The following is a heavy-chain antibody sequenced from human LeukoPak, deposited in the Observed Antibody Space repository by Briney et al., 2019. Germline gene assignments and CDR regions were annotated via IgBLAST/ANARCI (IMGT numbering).Heavy chain of an antibody. D-gene: IGHD6-19*01. CDR1: GYTFTNYG. CDR2: ISGSGTAT. J-gene: IGHJ5*02. CDR3: VRWQWLVQYPDL. Sequence: PGGSLRLSCAASGYTFTNYGMSWVRWAPGKGLDWVSGISGSGTATYYTDSVKGRFTISRDNSKNTLYLQMNSLRAEDTAVYYCVRWQWLVQYPDLWGQGTLVTVSS. V-gene: IGHV3-23*01.